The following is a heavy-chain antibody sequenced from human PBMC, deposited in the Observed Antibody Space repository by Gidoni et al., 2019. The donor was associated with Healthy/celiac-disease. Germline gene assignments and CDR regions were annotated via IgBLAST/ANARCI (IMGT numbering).Heavy chain of an antibody. J-gene: IGHJ4*02. V-gene: IGHV2-5*02. Sequence: QITLKESGPTLVKPTQTLTLTCTFSGFSLSTSGVGVGWIRQPPGKALEWLALIYWDDDKRYSPSLKCRLTITKDTSKNQVVLTMTNMDPVDTATYYCAHRLVSKYSSSWYGDYWGQGTLVTVSS. CDR2: IYWDDDK. CDR3: AHRLVSKYSSSWYGDY. D-gene: IGHD6-13*01. CDR1: GFSLSTSGVG.